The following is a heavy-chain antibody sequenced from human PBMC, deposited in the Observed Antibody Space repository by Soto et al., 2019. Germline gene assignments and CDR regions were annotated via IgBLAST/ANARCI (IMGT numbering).Heavy chain of an antibody. D-gene: IGHD6-13*01. CDR2: ISPLFSTT. V-gene: IGHV1-69*01. Sequence: QVQLVQSGAEVKEPGSPVKVSCKASGDLFNNHAFNWVRQAPGQGLEWMGRISPLFSTTNYAQKFQGRVTIGADELTTVVYLEVNNLESDDSAIYYCAASSAIAAAGYFKFWGQGTLVTVSP. J-gene: IGHJ4*02. CDR3: AASSAIAAAGYFKF. CDR1: GDLFNNHA.